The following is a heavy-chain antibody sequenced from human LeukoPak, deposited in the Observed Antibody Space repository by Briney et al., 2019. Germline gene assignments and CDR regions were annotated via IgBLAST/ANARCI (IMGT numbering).Heavy chain of an antibody. CDR1: VGTFSSYA. D-gene: IGHD6-19*01. Sequence: VSVKVSCKASVGTFSSYAISWVRQAPGQGLEWMGWINPNSGGTNYAQKFQGRVTMTRDTSISTAYMELSRLRSDDTAVYYCARAFYDSSGWYVDYWGQGTLVTVSS. V-gene: IGHV1-2*02. J-gene: IGHJ4*02. CDR2: INPNSGGT. CDR3: ARAFYDSSGWYVDY.